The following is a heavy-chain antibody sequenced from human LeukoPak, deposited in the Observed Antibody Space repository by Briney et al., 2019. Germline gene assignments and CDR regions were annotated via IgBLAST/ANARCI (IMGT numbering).Heavy chain of an antibody. Sequence: GGSLRLSCAASGFTFSSYGMHWVRQAPGKGLEWVAVIWYDGSNKYYADSVKGRFTISRDNSKNTLYLQMNSLRAEDTAVYYCAKDVRDIVVVPAAIGWGQGTLVTVSS. D-gene: IGHD2-2*02. CDR2: IWYDGSNK. V-gene: IGHV3-30*02. CDR3: AKDVRDIVVVPAAIG. CDR1: GFTFSSYG. J-gene: IGHJ4*02.